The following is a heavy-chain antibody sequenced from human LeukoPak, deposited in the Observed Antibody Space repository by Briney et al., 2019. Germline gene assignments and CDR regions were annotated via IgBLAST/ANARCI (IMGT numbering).Heavy chain of an antibody. V-gene: IGHV1-18*01. CDR2: ITVDNGNT. Sequence: ASVKVSCKASGYTFTNYGVSWVRQAPGQGLEWMGWITVDNGNTHYAQNFQGRVTMTTDTSTSTVYMESRSLKSDDTAVYYCARGAGYDYVWKSYRYYDFWGQGTLVTVSS. CDR3: ARGAGYDYVWKSYRYYDF. CDR1: GYTFTNYG. J-gene: IGHJ4*02. D-gene: IGHD3-16*02.